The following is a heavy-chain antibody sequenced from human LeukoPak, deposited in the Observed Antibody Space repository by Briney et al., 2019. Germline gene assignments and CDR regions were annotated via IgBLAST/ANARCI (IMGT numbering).Heavy chain of an antibody. CDR1: GYTFSSYA. CDR2: IIPIFGTA. V-gene: IGHV1-69*13. J-gene: IGHJ5*02. Sequence: SVKVSCKASGYTFSSYAISWVRQAPGQGLEWMGGIIPIFGTANYAQKFQGRVTITADESTSTAYMELSSLRSEDTAVYYCARTRAAAGLFDPWGQGTLVTVSS. D-gene: IGHD6-13*01. CDR3: ARTRAAAGLFDP.